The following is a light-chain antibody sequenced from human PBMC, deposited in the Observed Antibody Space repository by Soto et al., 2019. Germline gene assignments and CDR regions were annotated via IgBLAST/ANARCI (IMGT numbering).Light chain of an antibody. CDR1: QSLLQSNGYNY. CDR2: LGS. V-gene: IGKV2-28*01. Sequence: DIVMTQSPLSLPVTPGEPASISCRSSQSLLQSNGYNYLDWYLQKPGQSPQLLIYLGSNRASGVPDRVSGRGSGTDFTLKISRVEAEDVGVYYCMQALQTPLTFGGGTKVEIE. J-gene: IGKJ4*01. CDR3: MQALQTPLT.